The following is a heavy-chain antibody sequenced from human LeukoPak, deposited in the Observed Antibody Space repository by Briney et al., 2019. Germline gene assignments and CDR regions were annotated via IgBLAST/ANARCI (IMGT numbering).Heavy chain of an antibody. CDR1: GFTFSSYG. D-gene: IGHD6-19*01. CDR3: AKVLVVSYSSGWYDY. V-gene: IGHV3-30*18. CDR2: ISYDGSNK. Sequence: GRSLRLSCAASGFTFSSYGMHWVRQAPGKGLEWVAVISYDGSNKYYADSVRGRFTISRDNSKNTLYLQMNSLRAEDTAVYYCAKVLVVSYSSGWYDYWGQGTLVTVSS. J-gene: IGHJ4*02.